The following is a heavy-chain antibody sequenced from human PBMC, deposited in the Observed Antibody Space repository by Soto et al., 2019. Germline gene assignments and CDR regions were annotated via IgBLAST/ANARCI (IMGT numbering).Heavy chain of an antibody. CDR3: ARDAPNSSGWGRDSMDV. V-gene: IGHV3-21*01. J-gene: IGHJ6*02. D-gene: IGHD6-19*01. CDR2: ISSSSSYI. Sequence: EVQLVESGGGLVKPGGSLRLSCAASGFTFSSYSMNWVRQAPGKGLEWVSSISSSSSYIYYADSVKGRFTISRDNAKNSLYLQMNSLRAEDTAVYYCARDAPNSSGWGRDSMDVWGQGTTVTVSS. CDR1: GFTFSSYS.